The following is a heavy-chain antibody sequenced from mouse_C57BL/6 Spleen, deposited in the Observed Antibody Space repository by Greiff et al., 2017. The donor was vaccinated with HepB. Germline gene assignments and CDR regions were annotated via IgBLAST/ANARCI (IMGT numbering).Heavy chain of an antibody. Sequence: QVQLKQPGAELVRPGSSVKLSCKASGYTFTSYWMHWVKQRPIQGLEWIGNIDPSDSETHYNQKFKDKATLTVDKSSSTAYMQLSSLTSEDSAVYYCASRNYYGSSYWYFDVWGTGTTVTVSS. D-gene: IGHD1-1*01. CDR2: IDPSDSET. J-gene: IGHJ1*03. V-gene: IGHV1-52*01. CDR1: GYTFTSYW. CDR3: ASRNYYGSSYWYFDV.